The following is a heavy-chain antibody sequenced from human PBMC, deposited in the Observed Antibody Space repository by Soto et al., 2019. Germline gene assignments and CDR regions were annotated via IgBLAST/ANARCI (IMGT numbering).Heavy chain of an antibody. V-gene: IGHV4-34*01. D-gene: IGHD2-2*01. CDR2: INHSGST. CDR1: GGSFSGYY. J-gene: IGHJ6*02. Sequence: QVQLQQWGAGLLKPSETLSLTCAVYGGSFSGYYWSWIRQPPGKGLEWIGEINHSGSTNHNPSLKSRVTISVDTSKNQFSLKLSSVTAADTAVYYCASLPAAMSYYYYGMDVWGQGTTVTVSS. CDR3: ASLPAAMSYYYYGMDV.